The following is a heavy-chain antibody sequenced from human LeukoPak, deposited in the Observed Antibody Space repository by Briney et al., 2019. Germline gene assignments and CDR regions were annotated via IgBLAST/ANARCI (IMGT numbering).Heavy chain of an antibody. V-gene: IGHV3-20*04. D-gene: IGHD4-17*01. CDR1: GFTFDYYG. J-gene: IGHJ4*02. CDR3: ARDRTVTTSLFDY. CDR2: INWNGGST. Sequence: GSLRLSCAASGFTFDYYGMGWVRQAPGKGLEWVSGINWNGGSTGYADSVKGRFTISRDNAKNSLYLQMDSLRAEDTALYYCARDRTVTTSLFDYWGQGTLVTVSS.